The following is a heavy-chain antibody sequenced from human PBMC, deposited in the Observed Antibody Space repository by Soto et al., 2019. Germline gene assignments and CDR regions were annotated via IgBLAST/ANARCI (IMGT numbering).Heavy chain of an antibody. Sequence: SETLSLTCTVSGGSIISSSYYWVWIRQPPGKGLEWIGSIYYSGSTYYNPSLKSRVTISVDTTKNQFSLKLSSVTAADTAVYYCARQVGSYLYYYGMDVWGQGTTVTVSS. D-gene: IGHD1-26*01. J-gene: IGHJ6*02. CDR3: ARQVGSYLYYYGMDV. CDR1: GGSIISSSYY. V-gene: IGHV4-39*01. CDR2: IYYSGST.